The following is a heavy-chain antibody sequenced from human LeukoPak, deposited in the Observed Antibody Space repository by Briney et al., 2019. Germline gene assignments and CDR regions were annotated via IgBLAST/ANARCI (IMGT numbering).Heavy chain of an antibody. J-gene: IGHJ4*02. Sequence: GGSLRLSCAASGFTLSSYWMSWGRQAPGKGLEWVARIKQDGSEKHYVDSVKGRFTISRDNAKNSVYLQMNTLRAEDTAVYYCARYIETPRRDLDYWGQGTLVTVSS. D-gene: IGHD4-23*01. CDR1: GFTLSSYW. CDR3: ARYIETPRRDLDY. V-gene: IGHV3-7*01. CDR2: IKQDGSEK.